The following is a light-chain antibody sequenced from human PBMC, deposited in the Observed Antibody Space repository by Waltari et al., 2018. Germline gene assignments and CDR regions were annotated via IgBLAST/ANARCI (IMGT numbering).Light chain of an antibody. CDR2: ATS. Sequence: DIQMTQSPSSLSASVGDRVTITCRASQSISGYLNWYQQKPGKAPKVLIYATSSLQSGVPSRFSGSGSGTDFTLTIGSLQPEDFATYYCQQSYRTPPLTFGGGTKVEIK. V-gene: IGKV1-39*01. CDR1: QSISGY. J-gene: IGKJ4*01. CDR3: QQSYRTPPLT.